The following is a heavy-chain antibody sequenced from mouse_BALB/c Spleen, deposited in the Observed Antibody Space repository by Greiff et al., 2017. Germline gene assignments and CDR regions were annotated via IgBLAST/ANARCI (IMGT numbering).Heavy chain of an antibody. V-gene: IGHV1S81*02. D-gene: IGHD1-2*01. CDR1: GYTFTSYW. J-gene: IGHJ1*01. Sequence: QVQLKQPGAELVKPGASVKLSCKASGYTFTSYWMHWVKQRPGQGLEWIGEINPSNGRTNYNEKFKSKATLTVDKSSSTAYMQLSSLTSEDSAVYYCRSHYYGHQDFDVWGAGTTVTVSS. CDR3: RSHYYGHQDFDV. CDR2: INPSNGRT.